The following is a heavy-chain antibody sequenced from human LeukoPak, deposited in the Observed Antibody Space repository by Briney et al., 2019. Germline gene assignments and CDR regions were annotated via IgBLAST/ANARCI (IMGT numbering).Heavy chain of an antibody. D-gene: IGHD2/OR15-2a*01. J-gene: IGHJ4*02. Sequence: PGGSLRLSCAASSFTFSSHALTWVRRAPGRGLEWVSAISGSGVTTYYADSVKGRFTISRDNSRNTLFLHMGSLRAEDTAVYYCARDPESGKYNGEYYGYFDSWGQGTLVTVSS. CDR1: SFTFSSHA. CDR3: ARDPESGKYNGEYYGYFDS. CDR2: ISGSGVTT. V-gene: IGHV3-23*01.